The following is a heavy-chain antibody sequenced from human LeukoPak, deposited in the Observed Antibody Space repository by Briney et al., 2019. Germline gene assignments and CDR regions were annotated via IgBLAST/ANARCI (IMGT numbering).Heavy chain of an antibody. CDR3: ARDAPGPRTDSPLNYYYGMDV. Sequence: SETLSLTCTVSGGSISSYYWSWIRQPPGKGLEWIGYIYYSGSTNCNPSLKSRVTISVDTSKNQFSLKLSSVTAADTAVYYCARDAPGPRTDSPLNYYYGMDVWGQGTTVTVSS. V-gene: IGHV4-59*01. CDR1: GGSISSYY. J-gene: IGHJ6*02. D-gene: IGHD2-2*01. CDR2: IYYSGST.